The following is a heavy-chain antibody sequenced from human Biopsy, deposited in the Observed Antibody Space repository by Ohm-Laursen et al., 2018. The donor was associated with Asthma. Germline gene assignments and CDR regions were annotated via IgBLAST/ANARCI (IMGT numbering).Heavy chain of an antibody. Sequence: GSLRLSCSASGFAVSSVYMFWVRQAPGKGLEWVSVIYSGGTSHTADSVRGRFTISRDYSKNTLYLQMHSLRAEDTAVYYCARGDSSNWSHYYIDYWGQGTLVTVSS. CDR2: IYSGGTS. CDR1: GFAVSSVY. V-gene: IGHV3-53*01. J-gene: IGHJ4*02. CDR3: ARGDSSNWSHYYIDY. D-gene: IGHD3-22*01.